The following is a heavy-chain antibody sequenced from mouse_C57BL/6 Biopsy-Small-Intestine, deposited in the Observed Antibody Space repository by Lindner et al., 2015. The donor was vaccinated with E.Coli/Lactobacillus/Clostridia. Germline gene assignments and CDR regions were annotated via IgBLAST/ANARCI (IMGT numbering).Heavy chain of an antibody. D-gene: IGHD2-1*01. V-gene: IGHV1-80*01. CDR2: IYPGDGDT. Sequence: VQLQESGAELVKPGASVKISCKASGYAFSSYWMNWVKQRPGKGLEWIGQIYPGDGDTKYNGKFKGKATLTADKSSSTAYMQLSSLTSEDSAVYFCARGSAMVPYWYFDVWGTGTTVTVSS. J-gene: IGHJ1*03. CDR1: GYAFSSYW. CDR3: ARGSAMVPYWYFDV.